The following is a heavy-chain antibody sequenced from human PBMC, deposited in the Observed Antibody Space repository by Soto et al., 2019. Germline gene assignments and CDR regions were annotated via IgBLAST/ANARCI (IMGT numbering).Heavy chain of an antibody. D-gene: IGHD2-15*01. CDR1: VFTFSTYS. Sequence: QSGGSLRLSCAASVFTFSTYSMNLVRQAPGKGLECVSAISGSSVSTYYADSVKGRFTISRDTSKNTLFLQMNSRRAEYTAVYHCATAYCGGGSSSGGMAVWVQGTTFTLS. CDR2: ISGSSVST. CDR3: ATAYCGGGSSSGGMAV. J-gene: IGHJ6*02. V-gene: IGHV3-23*01.